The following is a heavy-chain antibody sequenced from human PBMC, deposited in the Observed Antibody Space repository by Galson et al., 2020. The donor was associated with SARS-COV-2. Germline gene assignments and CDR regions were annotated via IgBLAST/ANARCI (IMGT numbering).Heavy chain of an antibody. J-gene: IGHJ5*02. CDR2: IYWYDDK. D-gene: IGHD3-10*01. Sequence: SGPTLVKPTQPLTLTCTFSGYSLSPSTVGVGWIRQLPGKALEWLALIYWYDDKRYSPSLQSRLTITKDTSKKQVVLTMTNMDPVDTATYYCAHRSFTMGRAGFDPWGQGTLVTVSS. CDR1: GYSLSPSTVG. CDR3: AHRSFTMGRAGFDP. V-gene: IGHV2-5*01.